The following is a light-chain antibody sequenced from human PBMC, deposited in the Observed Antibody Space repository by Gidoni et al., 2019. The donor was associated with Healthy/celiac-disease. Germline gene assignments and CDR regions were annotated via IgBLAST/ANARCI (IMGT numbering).Light chain of an antibody. CDR1: SSNVGNQG. J-gene: IGLJ3*02. V-gene: IGLV10-54*04. Sequence: QAGLTQPPSVSKALRQTATLTCTGNSSNVGNQGSAWLQHHRGHPPKLLSYRNNNRPSGISQRFSASRSGNTASLTISGLQPQDEADYYCSAWDSSLHGWVFGGGTKLTVL. CDR3: SAWDSSLHGWV. CDR2: RNN.